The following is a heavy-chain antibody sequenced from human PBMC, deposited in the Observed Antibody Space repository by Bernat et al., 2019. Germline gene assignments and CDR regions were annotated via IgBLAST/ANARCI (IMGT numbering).Heavy chain of an antibody. CDR1: GFTFNSYY. CDR3: ARDPDHGAIDV. CDR2: INQDGSGK. V-gene: IGHV3-7*04. J-gene: IGHJ4*02. Sequence: EVQLVESGGGLVQPGGSLRLSCAASGFTFNSYYMSWVRQTPGKGLEWVANINQDGSGKYYVDSVRGRFTISRDNAKPSSSLQMNNLRAEDTALYYCARDPDHGAIDVCGQGTLVIVSS.